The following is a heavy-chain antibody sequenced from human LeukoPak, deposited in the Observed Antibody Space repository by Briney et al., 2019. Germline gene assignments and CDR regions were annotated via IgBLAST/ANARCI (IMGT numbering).Heavy chain of an antibody. D-gene: IGHD3-3*01. V-gene: IGHV3-11*04. CDR2: ISSSGSTI. CDR3: ARDLRSIFGVVSGGFDP. CDR1: GFTFSDYY. J-gene: IGHJ5*02. Sequence: GGSLRLSCAASGFTFSDYYMSWIRQAPGKGLEWVSYISSSGSTIYYADSVKGRFTISRDNAKNSLYLQMNSLRAEDTAVYYCARDLRSIFGVVSGGFDPWGQGTLVTVSS.